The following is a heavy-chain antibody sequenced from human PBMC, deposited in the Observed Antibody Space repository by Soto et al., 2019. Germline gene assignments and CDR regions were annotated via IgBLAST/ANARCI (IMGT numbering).Heavy chain of an antibody. V-gene: IGHV3-73*01. J-gene: IGHJ6*03. CDR3: TRHTDYDSPYYYYMDV. CDR1: GFTFSGSA. Sequence: EVQLVESGGGLVQPGGSLKLSWAASGFTFSGSAMHWVRQASGKGLEWVGRIRSKANSYATAYAASVKGRFTISRDDSKNTAYLQMNSLKTEDTAVYYCTRHTDYDSPYYYYMDVWGKGTTVTVSS. CDR2: IRSKANSYAT. D-gene: IGHD3-3*01.